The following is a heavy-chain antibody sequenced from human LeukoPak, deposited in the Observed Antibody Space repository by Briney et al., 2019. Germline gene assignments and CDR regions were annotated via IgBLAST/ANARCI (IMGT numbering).Heavy chain of an antibody. D-gene: IGHD3-16*01. CDR3: ARRGSDDCYIDY. CDR1: GGSISSSIYY. V-gene: IGHV4-39*01. CDR2: IFYSGNT. J-gene: IGHJ4*02. Sequence: SETLSLTCTVSGGSISSSIYYWGWVRQPPGKGLQWIGSIFYSGNTYYNPSLKSRVSISVDTSKNQFSLKLSSVTAADTAIYYCARRGSDDCYIDYWGQGTLVTVSS.